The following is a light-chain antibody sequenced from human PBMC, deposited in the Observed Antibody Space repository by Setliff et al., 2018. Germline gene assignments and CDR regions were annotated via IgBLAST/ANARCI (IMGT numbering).Light chain of an antibody. V-gene: IGLV2-8*01. CDR1: SSDVGGYNR. CDR2: EVT. Sequence: QSALAQPPSASGSPGQSVTITCTGTSSDVGGYNRVSWYQQYPGKAPKVMIYEVTKRPSGVPDRSSGSKSGNTASLTVSGLQAEDEGDYYCGSYAGYNNFYVFGTGTKVTVL. J-gene: IGLJ1*01. CDR3: GSYAGYNNFYV.